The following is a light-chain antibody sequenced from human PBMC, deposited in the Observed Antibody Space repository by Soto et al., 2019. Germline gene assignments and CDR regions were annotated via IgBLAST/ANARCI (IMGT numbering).Light chain of an antibody. CDR1: SFNIGRNP. Sequence: QSVLTQPPSASGTPGQRVTISCSGSSFNIGRNPVNWYQQFPGTAPKLLIYTNDQRPSGVPDRFSGSKSGTSPSLAISGLQSEDEADYYCAAWDDSLNGWVFGGGTKLTVL. CDR3: AAWDDSLNGWV. CDR2: TND. J-gene: IGLJ3*02. V-gene: IGLV1-44*01.